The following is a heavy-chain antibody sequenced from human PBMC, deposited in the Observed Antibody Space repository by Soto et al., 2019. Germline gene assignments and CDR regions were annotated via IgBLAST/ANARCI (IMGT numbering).Heavy chain of an antibody. V-gene: IGHV1-58*01. Sequence: SVKVSCTASGFTFTSSAVQWVRQTRGQRLEWIGWIVVGSGNTNYAQKFQERVTITRDMSTSTAYMELSSLRSEDTAVYYCAGHWNYRPYYYYGMDVWGQGTTGTVSS. CDR3: AGHWNYRPYYYYGMDV. CDR1: GFTFTSSA. D-gene: IGHD1-7*01. J-gene: IGHJ6*02. CDR2: IVVGSGNT.